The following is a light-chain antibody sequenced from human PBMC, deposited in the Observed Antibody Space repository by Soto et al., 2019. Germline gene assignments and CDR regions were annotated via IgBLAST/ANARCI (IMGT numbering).Light chain of an antibody. Sequence: EIVLTQSPGTLSLSQGERATLSCRASQSVSSSYLAWYQQKPGQAPRLLIYGASSRATGIPDRFSGSGSGTDFTLTISILEPEDFAVYYCQQYGSSLYTFGQGTTLEIK. V-gene: IGKV3-20*01. CDR2: GAS. CDR1: QSVSSSY. J-gene: IGKJ2*01. CDR3: QQYGSSLYT.